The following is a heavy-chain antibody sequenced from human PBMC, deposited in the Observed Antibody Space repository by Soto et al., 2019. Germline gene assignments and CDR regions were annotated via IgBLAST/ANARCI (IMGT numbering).Heavy chain of an antibody. CDR1: GGSISSGGYY. CDR3: ARAGYSSGWYTSYNWFDP. V-gene: IGHV4-39*07. CDR2: INHSGST. J-gene: IGHJ5*02. Sequence: SETLSLTCTVSGGSISSGGYYWSWIRQPPGKGLEWIGEINHSGSTNYNPSLKSRVTISVDTSKNQFSLKLSSVTAADTAVYYCARAGYSSGWYTSYNWFDPWGQGTLVTVSS. D-gene: IGHD6-19*01.